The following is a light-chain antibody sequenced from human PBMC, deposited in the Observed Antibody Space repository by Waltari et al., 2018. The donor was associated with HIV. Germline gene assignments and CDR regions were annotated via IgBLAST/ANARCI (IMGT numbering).Light chain of an antibody. CDR3: QVWDNGTEHVV. V-gene: IGLV3-21*02. J-gene: IGLJ2*01. Sequence: SYVLTQPPSVSVAPGQTARITCGGNNVGSKGVHWNKQKPGQAPVLVVYVDTDRPSGLPERFSGSNSGNTATLTISRVEAGDEADYHCQVWDNGTEHVVFGGGTKLTVL. CDR1: NVGSKG. CDR2: VDT.